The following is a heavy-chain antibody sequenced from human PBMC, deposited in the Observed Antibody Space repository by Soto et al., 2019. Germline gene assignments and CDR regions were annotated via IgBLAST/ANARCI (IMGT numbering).Heavy chain of an antibody. CDR2: IWYDGSNQ. CDR3: ARLDGHDAFDI. CDR1: GFTFSSYG. J-gene: IGHJ3*02. V-gene: IGHV3-33*01. Sequence: GGSLRLSCAASGFTFSSYGMHWVRQAPGKGLEWVALIWYDGSNQYYADSVKGRFTISRDNSKNTLYLQMNSLRAEDTAVYYCARLDGHDAFDIWGQGTMVTVSS.